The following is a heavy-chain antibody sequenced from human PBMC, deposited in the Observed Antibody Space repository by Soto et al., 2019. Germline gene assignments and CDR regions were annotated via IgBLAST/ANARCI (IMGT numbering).Heavy chain of an antibody. Sequence: SETLSLTCTVSGGSISSYYWSWIRQPPGKGLEWIGYIYYSGSTNYNPSLKSRVTISVDTSQNQFTLKLSSVTAADTAVYYCARDIRGTNNYYYGMDVWGQGPTVTVS. CDR1: GGSISSYY. J-gene: IGHJ6*02. CDR2: IYYSGST. V-gene: IGHV4-59*01. D-gene: IGHD2-8*01. CDR3: ARDIRGTNNYYYGMDV.